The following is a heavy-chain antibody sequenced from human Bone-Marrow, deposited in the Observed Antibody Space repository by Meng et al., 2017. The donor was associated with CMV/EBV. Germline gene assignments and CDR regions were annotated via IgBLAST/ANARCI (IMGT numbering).Heavy chain of an antibody. CDR1: GFTFSSYE. D-gene: IGHD2-15*01. CDR2: ISSSGSTI. CDR3: ARVGRIGGWDY. V-gene: IGHV3-48*03. Sequence: GGSLRLSRAASGFTFSSYEMNWVRQAPGKGLEWVSYISSSGSTIYYADSVKGRFTISRDNAKNSLYLQMNSLRAEDTAVYYCARVGRIGGWDYWGQGTLVTVSS. J-gene: IGHJ4*02.